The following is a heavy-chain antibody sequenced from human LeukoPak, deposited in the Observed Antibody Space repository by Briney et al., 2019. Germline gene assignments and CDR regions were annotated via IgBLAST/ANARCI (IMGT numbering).Heavy chain of an antibody. CDR2: ISYDGSNK. D-gene: IGHD6-19*01. CDR1: GFTLSSYA. CDR3: ARDFEAVKNYFDY. V-gene: IGHV3-30*04. Sequence: GRSLRLSCAASGFTLSSYAMHWVRQAPGKGLEWVAVISYDGSNKYYADSVKGRFTISRDNSKDTLYLQMNSLRAEDTAVYYCARDFEAVKNYFDYWGQGNLVTVCS. J-gene: IGHJ4*02.